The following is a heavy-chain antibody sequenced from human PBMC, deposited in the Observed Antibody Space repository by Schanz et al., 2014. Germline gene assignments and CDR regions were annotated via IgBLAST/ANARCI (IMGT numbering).Heavy chain of an antibody. CDR2: INSVGSNT. V-gene: IGHV3-74*02. CDR3: ARGGPAYYFDD. J-gene: IGHJ4*02. Sequence: EVHLLESGGGLVQPGGSLRLSCATSGLTFTSAWMSWVRQAPGKGLVWVARINSVGSNTDYADSVTGRFTISRDNAKNTLYLQMNTLRAEDTAVYYCARGGPAYYFDDWGQGTLVTVSS. CDR1: GLTFTSAW.